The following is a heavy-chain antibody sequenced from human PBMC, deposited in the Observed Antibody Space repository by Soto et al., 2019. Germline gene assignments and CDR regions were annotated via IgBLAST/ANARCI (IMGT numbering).Heavy chain of an antibody. J-gene: IGHJ4*02. V-gene: IGHV3-9*01. CDR1: GFTFDDYA. Sequence: GGSLRLSCAASGFTFDDYAMHWVRQAPGKGLEWVSGISWNSGSIGYADSVKGRFTISRDNAKNSLYLQMNSLRAEDTALYYCAKSRGDGYNFSDYWGQGTLVTVSS. CDR2: ISWNSGSI. D-gene: IGHD5-12*01. CDR3: AKSRGDGYNFSDY.